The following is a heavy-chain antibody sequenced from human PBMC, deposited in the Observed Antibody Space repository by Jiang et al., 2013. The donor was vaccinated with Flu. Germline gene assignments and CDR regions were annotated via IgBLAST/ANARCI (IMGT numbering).Heavy chain of an antibody. CDR1: GYSFTSYW. CDR2: IYPGDSDT. J-gene: IGHJ6*02. V-gene: IGHV5-51*01. D-gene: IGHD2-15*01. CDR3: ARLAGYCSGGSCYSDYYYGMDV. Sequence: GAEVKKPGESLKISCKGSGYSFTSYWIGWVRQMPGKGLEWMGIIYPGDSDTRYSPSFQGQVTISADKSISTAYLQWSSLKASDTAMYYCARLAGYCSGGSCYSDYYYGMDVWGQGTTVTVSS.